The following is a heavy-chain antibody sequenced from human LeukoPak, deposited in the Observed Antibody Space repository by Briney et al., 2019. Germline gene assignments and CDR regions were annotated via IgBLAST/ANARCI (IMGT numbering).Heavy chain of an antibody. V-gene: IGHV1-2*02. CDR3: ATASGSYYAEYFQH. J-gene: IGHJ1*01. CDR1: GYTFTGYY. CDR2: INPNSGGT. Sequence: GASVKVSCKASGYTFTGYYMHWLRQAPGQGLERMGWINPNSGGTNYAQKFQGRVTMTRDTSISTAYMELSRLRSDDTAVYYCATASGSYYAEYFQHWGQGTLVTVSS. D-gene: IGHD1-26*01.